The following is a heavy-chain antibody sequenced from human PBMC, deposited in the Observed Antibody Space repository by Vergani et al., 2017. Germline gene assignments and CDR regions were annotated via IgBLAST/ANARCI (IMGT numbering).Heavy chain of an antibody. D-gene: IGHD6-13*01. V-gene: IGHV4-39*01. CDR2: IYYSGST. CDR3: ARLPGIAAAGKDY. CDR1: GGSISSSSYY. Sequence: QVQLQESGPGLVKPSETLSLTCTVSGGSISSSSYYWGWIRQPPGKGLEWIGSIYYSGSTYYNPSLKSRVTISVDTSKNQFSLKLSSVTAADTAVYYCARLPGIAAAGKDYWGQGTLVTVSS. J-gene: IGHJ4*02.